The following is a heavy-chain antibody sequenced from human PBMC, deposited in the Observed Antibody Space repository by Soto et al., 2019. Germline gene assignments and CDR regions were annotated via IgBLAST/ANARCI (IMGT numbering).Heavy chain of an antibody. CDR3: ARGVADYGDFQH. CDR1: GFTFSSYA. V-gene: IGHV3-30-3*01. Sequence: LRLSCAASGFTFSSYAMHWVRQAPGKGLEWVAVISYDGSNKYYADSVKGRFTISRDNSKNTLYLQMNSLRAEDTAVYYCARGVADYGDFQHWGQGTLVTVSS. J-gene: IGHJ1*01. CDR2: ISYDGSNK. D-gene: IGHD4-17*01.